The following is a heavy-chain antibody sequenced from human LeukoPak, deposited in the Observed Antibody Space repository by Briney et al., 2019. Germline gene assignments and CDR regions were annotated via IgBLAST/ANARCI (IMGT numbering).Heavy chain of an antibody. CDR1: GGSISSSSYY. V-gene: IGHV4-61*01. Sequence: SETLSLTCTVSGGSISSSSYYWSWIRQPPGKGLEWIGYIYYSGSTNYNPSLKSRVTISVDTSKNQFSLKLSSVTAADTAVYYCARVRAGYPGAFDYWGQGTLVTVSS. CDR3: ARVRAGYPGAFDY. D-gene: IGHD6-13*01. CDR2: IYYSGST. J-gene: IGHJ4*02.